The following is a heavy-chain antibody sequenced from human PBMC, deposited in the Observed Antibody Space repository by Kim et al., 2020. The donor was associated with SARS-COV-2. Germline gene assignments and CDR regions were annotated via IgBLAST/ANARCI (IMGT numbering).Heavy chain of an antibody. D-gene: IGHD6-13*01. V-gene: IGHV7-4-1*02. Sequence: ASVKVSCKASGYTFTSYAMNWVRQAPGQGLEWMGWINTNTGNPTYAQGFTGRFVFSLDTSVSTAYLQISSLKAEDTAVYYCARENIAAAGDWFDPWVQGTLVTVSS. J-gene: IGHJ5*02. CDR2: INTNTGNP. CDR1: GYTFTSYA. CDR3: ARENIAAAGDWFDP.